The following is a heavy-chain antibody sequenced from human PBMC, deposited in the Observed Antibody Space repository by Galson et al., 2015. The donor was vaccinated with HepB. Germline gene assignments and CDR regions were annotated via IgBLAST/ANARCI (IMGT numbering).Heavy chain of an antibody. CDR3: ARVTTAASPFDL. D-gene: IGHD6-13*01. J-gene: IGHJ5*02. V-gene: IGHV3-33*01. CDR1: GFSFSNYD. Sequence: SLRLSCAASGFSFSNYDMHWVRQAPGKGLEWVAVIWHDGSNEHYADSVKGRFTISRDNIKSTLYLQMDSLRADDTAVYYCARVTTAASPFDLWGQGTLVTVSS. CDR2: IWHDGSNE.